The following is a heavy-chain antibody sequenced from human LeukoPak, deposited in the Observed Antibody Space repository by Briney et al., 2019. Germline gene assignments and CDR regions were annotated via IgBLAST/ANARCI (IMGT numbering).Heavy chain of an antibody. J-gene: IGHJ4*02. CDR2: IRYDGSNK. D-gene: IGHD4-17*01. V-gene: IGHV3-30*02. CDR3: ARARGYGDYVVDY. Sequence: GGSLRLSCAASGFTFSSYGMHWVRQAPGKGLEWVAFIRYDGSNKYYADSVKGRFTISRDNSKNTLYLQMNSLRAEDTAVYYCARARGYGDYVVDYWGQGTLVTVSS. CDR1: GFTFSSYG.